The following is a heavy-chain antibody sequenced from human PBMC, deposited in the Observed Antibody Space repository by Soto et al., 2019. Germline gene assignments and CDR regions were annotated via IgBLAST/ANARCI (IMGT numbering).Heavy chain of an antibody. D-gene: IGHD2-2*01. Sequence: PSETLSLTCTVSGGSVSSGSYYWIWIRQPPGKGLEWIGYIYYSGSTNYNPSLKSRVTISVDTSKNQFSLKLSSVTAADTAVYYCARFVLVPADGYFDYWGQGTLVTVS. CDR2: IYYSGST. CDR3: ARFVLVPADGYFDY. CDR1: GGSVSSGSYY. V-gene: IGHV4-61*01. J-gene: IGHJ4*02.